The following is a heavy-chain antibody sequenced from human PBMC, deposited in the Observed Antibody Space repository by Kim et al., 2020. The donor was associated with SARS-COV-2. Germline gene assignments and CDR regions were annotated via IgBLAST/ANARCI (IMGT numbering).Heavy chain of an antibody. J-gene: IGHJ6*02. V-gene: IGHV3-21*01. D-gene: IGHD6-13*01. Sequence: GGSLRLSCAASGFTFSSYSMNWVRQAPGKGLEWVSSITSSSSYIYYADSVKGRFTISRDNAKNSLYLQMNSLRAEDTAVYYCARDLVSISWTYKAYGMDVWGQGTEVTVPS. CDR3: ARDLVSISWTYKAYGMDV. CDR2: ITSSSSYI. CDR1: GFTFSSYS.